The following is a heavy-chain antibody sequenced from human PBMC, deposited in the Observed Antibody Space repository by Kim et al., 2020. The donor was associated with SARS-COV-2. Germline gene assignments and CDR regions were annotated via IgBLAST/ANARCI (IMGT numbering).Heavy chain of an antibody. Sequence: GGSLRLSCAASGFTFSSYSMNWVRQAPGKGLEWVSSISSSSSYIYYADSVKGRFTISRDNAKNSLYLQMNSLRAEDTAVYYCARDSPGFRHYDSSGYYLGPSFFDYWGQGTLVTVSS. CDR1: GFTFSSYS. J-gene: IGHJ4*02. D-gene: IGHD3-22*01. CDR3: ARDSPGFRHYDSSGYYLGPSFFDY. CDR2: ISSSSSYI. V-gene: IGHV3-21*01.